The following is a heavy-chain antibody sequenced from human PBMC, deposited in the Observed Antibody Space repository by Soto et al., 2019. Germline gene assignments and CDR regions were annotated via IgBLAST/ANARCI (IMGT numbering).Heavy chain of an antibody. CDR2: IDWNDDK. CDR1: GFSLTTSGMR. D-gene: IGHD3-10*01. CDR3: VRIRRDSGSYSYFDF. V-gene: IGHV2-70*04. J-gene: IGHJ4*02. Sequence: SGPTLVNPTQTLTLTCTFSGFSLTTSGMRVSWIRQPPGKALEWLARIDWNDDKFFSTSLKTRLAISKDPSKNQVVLTMSNMDPLDTATYYCVRIRRDSGSYSYFDFWGQGLLVTFSS.